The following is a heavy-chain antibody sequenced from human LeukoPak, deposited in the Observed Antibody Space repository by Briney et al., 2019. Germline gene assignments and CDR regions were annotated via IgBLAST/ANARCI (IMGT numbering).Heavy chain of an antibody. CDR2: MNPNSGNT. CDR1: GYTFTSYA. D-gene: IGHD5-12*01. Sequence: ASVKVSCKASGYTFTSYAMHWVRQAPGQRLEWMGWMNPNSGNTGYAQKFQGRVTITRNTSISTAYMELSSLRSEDTAVYYCAREGYGTTFDYWGQGTLVTVSS. J-gene: IGHJ4*02. CDR3: AREGYGTTFDY. V-gene: IGHV1-8*03.